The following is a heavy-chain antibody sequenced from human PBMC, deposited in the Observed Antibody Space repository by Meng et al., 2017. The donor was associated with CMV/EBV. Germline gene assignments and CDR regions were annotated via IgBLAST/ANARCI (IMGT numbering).Heavy chain of an antibody. Sequence: QGRLQGSGPGLVKPSPTLSLTCTVSGGSISSGDYYWSWIRQPPGKGLEWIGYIYYSGSTYYNPSLKSRVTISVDTSKNQFSLKLSSVTAADTAVYYCARVYCSGGSCYGNWFNPWGQGTLVTVSS. D-gene: IGHD2-15*01. CDR1: GGSISSGDYY. CDR2: IYYSGST. J-gene: IGHJ5*02. CDR3: ARVYCSGGSCYGNWFNP. V-gene: IGHV4-30-4*08.